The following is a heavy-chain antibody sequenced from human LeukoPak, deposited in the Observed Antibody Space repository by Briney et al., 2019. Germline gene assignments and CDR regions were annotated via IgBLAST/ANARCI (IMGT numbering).Heavy chain of an antibody. CDR3: AGFPLTYYYDSSGYPANWFDP. Sequence: GGSLRLSCAASGFTFSSYEMNWVRQAPGKGLEWVSYISSSGSTIYYADSVKGRFTISRDNAKNSLYLQMHSLRAEDTAVYYCAGFPLTYYYDSSGYPANWFDPWGQGTLVTVSS. V-gene: IGHV3-48*03. J-gene: IGHJ5*02. CDR1: GFTFSSYE. D-gene: IGHD3-22*01. CDR2: ISSSGSTI.